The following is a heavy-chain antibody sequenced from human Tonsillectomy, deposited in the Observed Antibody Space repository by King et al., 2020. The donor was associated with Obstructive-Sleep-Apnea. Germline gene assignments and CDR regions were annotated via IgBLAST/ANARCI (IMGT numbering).Heavy chain of an antibody. J-gene: IGHJ5*02. V-gene: IGHV3-7*01. D-gene: IGHD6-19*01. CDR2: IKQDVSEK. CDR1: GFTFSSYW. Sequence: VQLVESGGGLVQPGGSLRLSCAASGFTFSSYWMSWVRQAPGKGLEWVANIKQDVSEKDYVDSVKGRFTISRDNAKNSLSLQMNSMSAEDTAASYCSRDDNSGWYQGWVDPWGQGTLVTVSS. CDR3: SRDDNSGWYQGWVDP.